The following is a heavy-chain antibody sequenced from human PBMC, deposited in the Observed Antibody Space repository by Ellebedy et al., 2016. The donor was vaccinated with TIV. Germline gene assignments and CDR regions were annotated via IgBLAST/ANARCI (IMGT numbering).Heavy chain of an antibody. J-gene: IGHJ6*02. CDR2: IYPGDSVT. Sequence: KVSCKGSGYSFTSYWIGWVRQMPGKGLEWMGIIYPGDSVTIYSPSFQGQVTISADKSISTAYLQWSSLKASDTAMYYCVRTITYDYYGLDVWGQGTTVTVSS. CDR1: GYSFTSYW. V-gene: IGHV5-51*01. D-gene: IGHD3-10*01. CDR3: VRTITYDYYGLDV.